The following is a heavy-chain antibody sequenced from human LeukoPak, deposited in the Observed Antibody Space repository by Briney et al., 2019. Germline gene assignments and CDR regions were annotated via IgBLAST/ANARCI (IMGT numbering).Heavy chain of an antibody. J-gene: IGHJ3*02. CDR3: ATDVYFSGGSYPVHDAFDI. V-gene: IGHV1-8*01. CDR1: GYTFTSYD. Sequence: ASVKVSCKASGYTFTSYDINWVRQATGQGLEWVGWMDPNSGNTGYAQKFQGRVTMTRNTSISTAYMELSSLRSEDTAVYYCATDVYFSGGSYPVHDAFDIWGQGTMVTVSS. D-gene: IGHD1-26*01. CDR2: MDPNSGNT.